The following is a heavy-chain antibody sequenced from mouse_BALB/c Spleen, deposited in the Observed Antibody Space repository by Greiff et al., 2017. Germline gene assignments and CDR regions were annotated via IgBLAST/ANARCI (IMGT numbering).Heavy chain of an antibody. CDR2: ISSGGSYT. V-gene: IGHV5-6*02. Sequence: DVKLVESGGDLVKPGGSLKLSCAASGFTFSSYGMSWVRQTPDKRLEWVATISSGGSYTYYPDSVKGRFTISRDNAKNTLYLQMSSLKSEDTAMYYCARREATWFAYWGQGTLVTVSA. D-gene: IGHD3-2*02. J-gene: IGHJ3*01. CDR1: GFTFSSYG. CDR3: ARREATWFAY.